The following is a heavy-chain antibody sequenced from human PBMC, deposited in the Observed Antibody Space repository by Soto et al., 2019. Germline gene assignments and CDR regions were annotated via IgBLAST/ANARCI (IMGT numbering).Heavy chain of an antibody. D-gene: IGHD3-22*01. CDR2: IRSKAYGGTT. Sequence: SXRLSCTASGFTFGDYAMSWFREAPGKWLEWVGFIRSKAYGGTTEYAASVKGRFTISRDDSKSIAYLQMNSLKTEDTAVYYCTRAILFYDSSGYYPYYFDCWGQGTLVTVSS. V-gene: IGHV3-49*03. J-gene: IGHJ4*02. CDR1: GFTFGDYA. CDR3: TRAILFYDSSGYYPYYFDC.